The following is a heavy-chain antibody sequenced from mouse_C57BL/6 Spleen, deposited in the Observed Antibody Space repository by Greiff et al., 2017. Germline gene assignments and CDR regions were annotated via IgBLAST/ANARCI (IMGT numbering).Heavy chain of an antibody. Sequence: QVQLKESGAELVKPGASVKMSCKASGYTFTTYPIEWMKQNHGKSLEWIGNFHPYNDDTKYNEKFKGKATLTVEKSSSTVYLELSRLTSDDSAVYYCARRWDYDGLGYFDYWGQGTTLTVSS. CDR3: ARRWDYDGLGYFDY. CDR1: GYTFTTYP. CDR2: FHPYNDDT. V-gene: IGHV1-47*01. D-gene: IGHD2-4*01. J-gene: IGHJ2*01.